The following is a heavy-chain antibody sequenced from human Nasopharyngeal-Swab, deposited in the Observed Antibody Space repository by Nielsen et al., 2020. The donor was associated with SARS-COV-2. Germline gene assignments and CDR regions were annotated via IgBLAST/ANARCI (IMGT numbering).Heavy chain of an antibody. CDR3: AKEQRGGSYFDY. CDR1: GFTFSNYA. Sequence: GESLKISCAASGFTFSNYAMSWVRQAPGKGLEWVSGISGRGGNTYHTDSVKGRFTISRDNPKNTLYLQMNSLRAEDTAVYYCAKEQRGGSYFDYWGQGTLVTVSS. J-gene: IGHJ4*02. V-gene: IGHV3-23*01. D-gene: IGHD1-26*01. CDR2: ISGRGGNT.